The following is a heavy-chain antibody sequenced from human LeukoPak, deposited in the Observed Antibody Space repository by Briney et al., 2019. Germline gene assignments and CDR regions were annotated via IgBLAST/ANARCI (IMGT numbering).Heavy chain of an antibody. Sequence: ASVKVSCKASGYTFTSYYMHWVRQAPGQGLEWMGWINPNSGGTNYAQKFQGRVTMTRDTFISTAYMELSRLRSDDTAVYYCAREPAPGVAAAGTYYYMDVWGKGTTVTISS. J-gene: IGHJ6*03. CDR1: GYTFTSYY. CDR3: AREPAPGVAAAGTYYYMDV. D-gene: IGHD6-13*01. V-gene: IGHV1-2*02. CDR2: INPNSGGT.